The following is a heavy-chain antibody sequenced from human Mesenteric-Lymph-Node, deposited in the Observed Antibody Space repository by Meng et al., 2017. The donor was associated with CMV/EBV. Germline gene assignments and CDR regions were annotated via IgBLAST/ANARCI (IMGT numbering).Heavy chain of an antibody. Sequence: YTFSTYGIRWVRQAPGLGLEWMGWIGAYNGKTSFAQKFQDRVTMTTDTSTSTAYMELRSLSPDDTALYYCARDEGITTVRGVITIDYWGQGTLVTVSS. V-gene: IGHV1-18*01. CDR2: IGAYNGKT. J-gene: IGHJ4*02. CDR1: YTFSTYG. D-gene: IGHD3-10*01. CDR3: ARDEGITTVRGVITIDY.